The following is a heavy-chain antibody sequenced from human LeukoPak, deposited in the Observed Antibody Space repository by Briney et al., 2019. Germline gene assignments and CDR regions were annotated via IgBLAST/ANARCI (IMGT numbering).Heavy chain of an antibody. CDR3: ARDEEVVVAARIVY. Sequence: ASVKVSCKASGYTFTGYYMHWVRQAPGQGLEWMGWINPNSSGTNYAQKFQGRVTMTRDTSISTAYMELSRLRSDDTAVYYCARDEEVVVAARIVYWGQGTLVTVSS. CDR2: INPNSSGT. V-gene: IGHV1-2*02. D-gene: IGHD2-15*01. J-gene: IGHJ4*02. CDR1: GYTFTGYY.